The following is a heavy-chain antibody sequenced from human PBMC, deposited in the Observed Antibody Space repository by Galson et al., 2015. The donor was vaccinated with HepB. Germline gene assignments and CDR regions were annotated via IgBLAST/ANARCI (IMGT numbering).Heavy chain of an antibody. CDR3: ARDTNWHDWWYYYGMDV. Sequence: SLRLSCAASGFTFSSYWMSWVRQAPGKGLEWVANIKQDGSEKYYVDSVKGRFTISRDNAKNSLYLQMNSLRAEGTAVYYCARDTNWHDWWYYYGMDVWGQGTTVTVSS. CDR2: IKQDGSEK. V-gene: IGHV3-7*01. J-gene: IGHJ6*02. CDR1: GFTFSSYW. D-gene: IGHD1-1*01.